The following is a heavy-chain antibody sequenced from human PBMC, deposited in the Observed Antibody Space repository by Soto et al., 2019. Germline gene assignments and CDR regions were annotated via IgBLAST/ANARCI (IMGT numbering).Heavy chain of an antibody. CDR2: TYYRSKWYN. CDR1: GDTVSSNSAA. J-gene: IGHJ6*02. Sequence: SQTLSLTCAISGDTVSSNSAAWNWIRQSPSRGLEWLGRTYYRSKWYNDYAVSVKSRITINPDTSKNQFSLQLNSVTPEDTAVYYCARDERGLELGYYYYGMDVWAQGTTVTVSS. CDR3: ARDERGLELGYYYYGMDV. D-gene: IGHD1-7*01. V-gene: IGHV6-1*01.